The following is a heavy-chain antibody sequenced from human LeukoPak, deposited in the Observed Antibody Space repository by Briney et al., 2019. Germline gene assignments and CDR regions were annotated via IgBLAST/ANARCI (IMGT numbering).Heavy chain of an antibody. J-gene: IGHJ4*02. D-gene: IGHD3-22*01. CDR2: VSAYNVNT. Sequence: ASVKVSCRVSGYTFTTYGISWVRQAPGQGLEWMGWVSAYNVNTKYVQKFQGRVTVTTDTSTSTAYMELRSLTSDDSAVYYCAKDYYGSSGEGPFDYWGQGTLVTVPS. CDR3: AKDYYGSSGEGPFDY. CDR1: GYTFTTYG. V-gene: IGHV1-18*01.